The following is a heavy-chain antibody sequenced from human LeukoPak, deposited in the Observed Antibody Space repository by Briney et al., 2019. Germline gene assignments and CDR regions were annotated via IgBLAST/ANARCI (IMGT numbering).Heavy chain of an antibody. D-gene: IGHD3-22*01. CDR1: GYSISTGYY. Sequence: PSETLSLTCTVSGYSISTGYYWGWVRQPPGKRLEWIGTVYHSGSTYYNPSLRSRAAISVDTSRNQFSLRLRSMTAADTAVYYCARRRGDSSGSNFDYWGQGTLVTVSS. CDR3: ARRRGDSSGSNFDY. J-gene: IGHJ4*02. V-gene: IGHV4-38-2*02. CDR2: VYHSGST.